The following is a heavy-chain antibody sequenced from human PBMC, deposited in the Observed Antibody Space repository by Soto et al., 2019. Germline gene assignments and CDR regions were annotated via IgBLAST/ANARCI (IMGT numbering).Heavy chain of an antibody. J-gene: IGHJ4*02. CDR2: APQEGSNE. Sequence: GGSLRLSCAASGFTFSSYAMSWVRQAPGRGLEWVAVAPQEGSNEQYADSVKGRFAISRDNSKNTLYLQMNSLTVEDTAMYYCATGEAHYYETSHYWGQGA. D-gene: IGHD3-22*01. V-gene: IGHV3-30*03. CDR3: ATGEAHYYETSHY. CDR1: GFTFSSYA.